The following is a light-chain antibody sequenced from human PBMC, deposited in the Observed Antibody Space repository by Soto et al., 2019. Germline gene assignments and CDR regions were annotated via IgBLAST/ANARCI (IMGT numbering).Light chain of an antibody. V-gene: IGLV2-14*01. CDR1: SREGGGYNY. CDR3: SSYTSSSTLV. CDR2: EVS. J-gene: IGLJ1*01. Sequence: SGPDHPASWYGSPEQSRTISCTGTSREGGGYNYVSWYQQHPGKAPILMIYEVSNRPSGVSNRFSGSKSGNTASLTISGLQAADEADYYCSSYTSSSTLVFGTGTKVTVL.